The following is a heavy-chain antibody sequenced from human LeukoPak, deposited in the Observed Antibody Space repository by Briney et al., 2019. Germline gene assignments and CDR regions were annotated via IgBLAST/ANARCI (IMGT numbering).Heavy chain of an antibody. D-gene: IGHD5-24*01. V-gene: IGHV1-69*01. CDR3: AIPVEMATITPDAFDI. Sequence: SVNVSCKASGGTFSSYAISWVRQAPGQGLEWMGGIIPIFGTANYAQKFQGRVTITADESTSTAYMELSSLRSEDTAMYYCAIPVEMATITPDAFDIWGHRTTVTVSS. J-gene: IGHJ3*02. CDR1: GGTFSSYA. CDR2: IIPIFGTA.